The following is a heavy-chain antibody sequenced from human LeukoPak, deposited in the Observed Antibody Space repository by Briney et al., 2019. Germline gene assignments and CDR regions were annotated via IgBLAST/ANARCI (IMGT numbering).Heavy chain of an antibody. CDR3: ARGRYFYYGIDV. Sequence: SETLSLTCAVYGGSFSGYYWSWIRQPPGKGLEWIGEINHSGSTNYNPSLKSRVTISVDTSKNQFSLKLSSVTAADTAVYYCARGRYFYYGIDVWGQGTTVTVSS. J-gene: IGHJ6*02. CDR1: GGSFSGYY. V-gene: IGHV4-34*01. CDR2: INHSGST.